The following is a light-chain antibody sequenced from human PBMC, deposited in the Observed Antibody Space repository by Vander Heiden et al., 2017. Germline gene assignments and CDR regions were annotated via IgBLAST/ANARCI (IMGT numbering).Light chain of an antibody. Sequence: EIVLTQSPATLSLSPGERATLSCRASQSVKNYLAWYQQKPGQAPRLLIYDTSNRATGIPARFSGSGSGTDFTLTISSLEPEDFAVYYCQQRSNWPPITFGQGTPLEIK. V-gene: IGKV3-11*01. CDR3: QQRSNWPPIT. CDR1: QSVKNY. J-gene: IGKJ5*01. CDR2: DTS.